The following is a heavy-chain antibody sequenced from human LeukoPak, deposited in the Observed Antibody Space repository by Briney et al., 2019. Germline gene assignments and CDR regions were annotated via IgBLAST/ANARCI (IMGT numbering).Heavy chain of an antibody. CDR2: INPNSGGT. Sequence: ASLKVSCTASGYTFTGYYINWVRQAPGQGLEWMGWINPNSGGTNYPQKFRGRVTMTSDTSISTAYMELTSLRSDDSAVYYCARKSAVRSTSEFDFWGQGTLVTVSS. D-gene: IGHD2-2*01. J-gene: IGHJ4*02. CDR1: GYTFTGYY. CDR3: ARKSAVRSTSEFDF. V-gene: IGHV1-2*02.